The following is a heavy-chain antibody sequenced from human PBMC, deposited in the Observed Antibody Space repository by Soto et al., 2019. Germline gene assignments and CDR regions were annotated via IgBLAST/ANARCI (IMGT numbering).Heavy chain of an antibody. CDR3: ATEDDVDSTDVRTDHLHNGMDV. D-gene: IGHD1-1*01. CDR2: ISSDGSRK. Sequence: QAQLVESGGGVVQPGRSLRLSCEAAVSGFSFSNYGMHWVRQAPGKGLEWVAVISSDGSRKYYADSVKGRFTISRDNSKNTLYLQTNSLRGEDSAVYFCATEDDVDSTDVRTDHLHNGMDVWGQGTSVTVSS. J-gene: IGHJ6*02. V-gene: IGHV3-30*03. CDR1: GFSFSNYG.